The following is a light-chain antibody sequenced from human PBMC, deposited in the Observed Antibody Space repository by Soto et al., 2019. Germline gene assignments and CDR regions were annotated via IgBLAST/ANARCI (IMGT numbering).Light chain of an antibody. V-gene: IGKV3D-15*01. CDR2: GAS. J-gene: IGKJ5*01. CDR1: QSVSSN. Sequence: EIVMTQSPATLSVSLGERATLXXRASQSVSSNLAWYQQKPGQAPRLVXHGASTRATGIPARFSGSGSGTEFTLTISSLQSEDFAVYYCQQYNNWPAITFGQGTRLEIK. CDR3: QQYNNWPAIT.